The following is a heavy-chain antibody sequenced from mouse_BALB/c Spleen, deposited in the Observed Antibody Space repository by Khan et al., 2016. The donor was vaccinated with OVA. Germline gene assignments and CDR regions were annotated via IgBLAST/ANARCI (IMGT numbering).Heavy chain of an antibody. CDR1: GYTFTEYT. CDR3: ARRDYYAYFWFFDV. CDR2: INPINGGT. D-gene: IGHD1-2*01. J-gene: IGHJ1*01. Sequence: VQLQQSGPELVKPGASVKISCKTSGYTFTEYTMHWVKQSHGKSLEWIGRINPINGGTSYNQKFKGKATLTVDTSSTTAYLELRSLTSEDSAVYYCARRDYYAYFWFFDVWGAGTTVTVSS. V-gene: IGHV1-22*01.